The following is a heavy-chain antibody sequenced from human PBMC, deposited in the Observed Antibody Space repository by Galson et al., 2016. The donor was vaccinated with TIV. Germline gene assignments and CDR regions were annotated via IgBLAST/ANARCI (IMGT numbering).Heavy chain of an antibody. CDR1: GFTFGHYA. J-gene: IGHJ3*02. D-gene: IGHD1-1*01. V-gene: IGHV3-49*03. Sequence: SLRLSCAASGFTFGHYAVNWFRQAPGKGLEWVGFITSKTSGATTEYAASVKGRFTISRDDSRNIAYLQMNSLKTEDTAVYYCTRTAMGSTRNAFDIWGQGTVVTVSS. CDR2: ITSKTSGATT. CDR3: TRTAMGSTRNAFDI.